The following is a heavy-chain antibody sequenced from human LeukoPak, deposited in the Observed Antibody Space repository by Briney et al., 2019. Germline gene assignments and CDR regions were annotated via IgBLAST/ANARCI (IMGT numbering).Heavy chain of an antibody. CDR2: INPNSGGT. V-gene: IGHV1-2*02. CDR1: GYTFTGYY. D-gene: IGHD6-19*01. CDR3: ASLIGHSSGWYGADDAFDI. J-gene: IGHJ3*02. Sequence: ASVKVSCKASGYTFTGYYMHWVRQAPGQGLEWMGWINPNSGGTNYAQKLQGRVTMTTDTSTSTAYMELRSLRSDDTAVYYCASLIGHSSGWYGADDAFDIWGQGTMVTVSS.